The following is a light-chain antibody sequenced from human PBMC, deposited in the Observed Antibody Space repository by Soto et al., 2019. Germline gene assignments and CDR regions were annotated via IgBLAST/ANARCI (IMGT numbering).Light chain of an antibody. Sequence: QSVLTQPPSVSAAPGQKVTIPCSGGSSNIGNNYVSWYQQLPGTAPKVLIYRNYQRPSGVPDRFSGSKSGSSASLAISGLRSEDEADYYCAAWDDSLRGWVFGGGTKLTVL. J-gene: IGLJ3*02. CDR1: SSNIGNNY. V-gene: IGLV1-47*01. CDR3: AAWDDSLRGWV. CDR2: RNY.